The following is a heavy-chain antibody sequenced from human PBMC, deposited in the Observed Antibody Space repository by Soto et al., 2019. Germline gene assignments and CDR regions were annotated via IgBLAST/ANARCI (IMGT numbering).Heavy chain of an antibody. D-gene: IGHD6-19*01. CDR3: ARDSAGSGWYFDD. CDR2: ISYDGSNK. Sequence: PGGSLRLSCAASGFTFSSYAMHWVRQAPGKGLEWVAVISYDGSNKYYADSVKGRFTISRDNSKNTLYLQMNSLRAEDTAVYYGARDSAGSGWYFDDWGQGSLVTVSS. J-gene: IGHJ4*02. V-gene: IGHV3-30-3*01. CDR1: GFTFSSYA.